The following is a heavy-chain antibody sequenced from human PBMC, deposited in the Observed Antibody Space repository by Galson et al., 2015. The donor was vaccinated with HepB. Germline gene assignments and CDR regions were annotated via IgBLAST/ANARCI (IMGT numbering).Heavy chain of an antibody. J-gene: IGHJ6*02. D-gene: IGHD3-3*01. CDR1: GFTFSTYA. Sequence: SLRLSCAASGFTFSTYAMHWVRQAPGKGLEWVALMSYDGSDKYYADSVKGRFTISRDNSKNTLYLQMNTLRTEDTAVYYCARVLREDYTLWSGYWALYYGMDVWGQGTTVTVSS. CDR3: ARVLREDYTLWSGYWALYYGMDV. V-gene: IGHV3-30*04. CDR2: MSYDGSDK.